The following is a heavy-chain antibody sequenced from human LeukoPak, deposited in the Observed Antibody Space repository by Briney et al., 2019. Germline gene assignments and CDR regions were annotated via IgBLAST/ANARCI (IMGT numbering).Heavy chain of an antibody. CDR1: GFTFSSYA. Sequence: GGSLRLSCAASGFTFSSYAMHWVRQAPGKGLEWVAVISYDGSNKYYADSVKGRFTISRDNSKNTLYLQMNSLRAEDTAVYYCARERDYYGSGSYYHYYYYMDVWGKGTTVTISS. CDR2: ISYDGSNK. D-gene: IGHD3-10*01. CDR3: ARERDYYGSGSYYHYYYYMDV. J-gene: IGHJ6*03. V-gene: IGHV3-30*04.